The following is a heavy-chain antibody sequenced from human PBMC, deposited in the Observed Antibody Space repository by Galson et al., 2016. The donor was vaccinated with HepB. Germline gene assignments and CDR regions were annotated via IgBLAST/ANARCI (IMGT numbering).Heavy chain of an antibody. CDR3: ARVDMVTTHYGMDV. D-gene: IGHD2-21*02. J-gene: IGHJ6*02. CDR1: GFSFSDYY. CDR2: ISSGTTYT. V-gene: IGHV3-11*06. Sequence: SLRLSCAASGFSFSDYYMTWIRQAPGKGLEWLSYISSGTTYTNYADSVKGRVTISRDNAKNYLYLQMNSLRVEDTAVYYCARVDMVTTHYGMDVWGQGTTVTVSS.